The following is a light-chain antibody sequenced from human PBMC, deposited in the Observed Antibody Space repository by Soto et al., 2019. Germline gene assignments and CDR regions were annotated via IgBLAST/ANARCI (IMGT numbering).Light chain of an antibody. Sequence: QSVLTQPPSASGTPGQRVTISCSGSSSNIGSNTVNWYQQLPGTAPKLLIYSNNQRPSGVPDRLSGSKSGTSASLAISGLQSEDEADYYCAAWDDTLNGYVFGTGTTVTVL. V-gene: IGLV1-44*01. CDR1: SSNIGSNT. CDR2: SNN. CDR3: AAWDDTLNGYV. J-gene: IGLJ1*01.